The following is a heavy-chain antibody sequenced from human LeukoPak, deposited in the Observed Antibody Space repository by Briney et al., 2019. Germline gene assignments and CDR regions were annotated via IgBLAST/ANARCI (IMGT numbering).Heavy chain of an antibody. Sequence: RASVKVSCKASGYIFTGYYMHWVRQAPGQGLEWMGWINPNSGGTNYAQKFQGWVTMTRDTSISTAYMELSRLRSDDTAVYYCARDGKNTFGGVIVTPDFDYWGQGTLVTVSS. CDR2: INPNSGGT. CDR1: GYIFTGYY. V-gene: IGHV1-2*04. CDR3: ARDGKNTFGGVIVTPDFDY. J-gene: IGHJ4*02. D-gene: IGHD3-16*02.